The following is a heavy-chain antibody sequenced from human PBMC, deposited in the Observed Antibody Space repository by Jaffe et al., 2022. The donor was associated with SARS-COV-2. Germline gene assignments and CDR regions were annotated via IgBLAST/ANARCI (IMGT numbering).Heavy chain of an antibody. J-gene: IGHJ6*02. V-gene: IGHV3-74*01. CDR1: GFTFSSYW. D-gene: IGHD6-19*01. CDR2: INSDGSST. Sequence: EVQLVESGGGLVQPGGSLRLSCAASGFTFSSYWMHWVRQAPGKGLVWVSRINSDGSSTSYADSVKGRFTISRDNAKNTLYLQMNSLRAEDTAVYYCARIAVAGYYYYYYGMDVWGQGTTVTVSS. CDR3: ARIAVAGYYYYYYGMDV.